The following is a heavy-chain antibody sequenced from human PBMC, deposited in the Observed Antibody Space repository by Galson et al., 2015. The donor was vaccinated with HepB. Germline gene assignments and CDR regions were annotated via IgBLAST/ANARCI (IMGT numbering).Heavy chain of an antibody. V-gene: IGHV3-15*01. CDR3: TTRLWFRASWFDP. J-gene: IGHJ5*02. CDR2: IKSKTDGGTT. Sequence: SLRLSCAASGFTFSNAWMSWVRQAPGKGLEWVGRIKSKTDGGTTDCAAPVKGRFTISRDDSKNTLYLQMNSLKTEDTAVYYCTTRLWFRASWFDPWGQGTLVTVSS. CDR1: GFTFSNAW. D-gene: IGHD3-10*01.